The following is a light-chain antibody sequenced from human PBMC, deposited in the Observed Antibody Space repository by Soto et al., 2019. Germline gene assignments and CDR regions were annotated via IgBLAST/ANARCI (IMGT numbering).Light chain of an antibody. Sequence: EIVLTQSPGTLSLSPGERATLSCRASQSVSDNYLAWYQQKLGQPPRLLVYGASSRATGIPDRISGSGSGTDFTLTISRLEPEDFAVYYCQQYGSSPRTFGQGSKVEIK. CDR2: GAS. J-gene: IGKJ1*01. CDR3: QQYGSSPRT. V-gene: IGKV3-20*01. CDR1: QSVSDNY.